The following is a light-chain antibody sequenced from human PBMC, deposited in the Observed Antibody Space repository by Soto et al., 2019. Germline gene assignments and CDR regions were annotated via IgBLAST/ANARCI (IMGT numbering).Light chain of an antibody. CDR1: SPNIGSNP. CDR3: AAWGDSLNGRV. J-gene: IGLJ3*02. CDR2: SNN. V-gene: IGLV1-44*01. Sequence: QSVLTQPPSASGTPGQRVTISCSGSSPNIGSNPVSWYQQLPGTAPRLLIYSNNERPSGVPDRLSGSKSGASASLAISGLQSEDEADYYCAAWGDSLNGRVFGGGTQVTVL.